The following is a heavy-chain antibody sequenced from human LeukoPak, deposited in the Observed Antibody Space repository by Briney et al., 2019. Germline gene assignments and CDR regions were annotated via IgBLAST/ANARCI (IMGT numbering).Heavy chain of an antibody. CDR3: ARDGQYSSSWYQDYYYGMDV. V-gene: IGHV3-7*01. CDR2: IKQDENEK. J-gene: IGHJ6*02. Sequence: GGSLILSCAASGFTFSNYWMSWVRQGPGKGLEWVANIKQDENEKYYVDSVKGRFTISRDNAKNSLYLQMDSLRAEETAVYYCARDGQYSSSWYQDYYYGMDVWGQGTTVTVSS. CDR1: GFTFSNYW. D-gene: IGHD6-13*01.